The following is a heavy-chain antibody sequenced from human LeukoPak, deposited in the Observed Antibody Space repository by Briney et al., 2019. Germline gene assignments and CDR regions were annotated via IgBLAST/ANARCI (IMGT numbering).Heavy chain of an antibody. Sequence: GGSLRLSCAASGFTFSNYWMHWVRQALGKGLVWVSRINSDGSSTSYADSVKGRFTISRDNAKNTLYLQMNSLRAEDTAVYYCAKLLYYYDSSQPYWGQGTLVTVSS. V-gene: IGHV3-74*01. D-gene: IGHD3-22*01. CDR3: AKLLYYYDSSQPY. J-gene: IGHJ4*02. CDR1: GFTFSNYW. CDR2: INSDGSST.